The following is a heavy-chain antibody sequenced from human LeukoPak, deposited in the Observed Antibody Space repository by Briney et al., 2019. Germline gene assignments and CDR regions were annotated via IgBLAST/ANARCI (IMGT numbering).Heavy chain of an antibody. D-gene: IGHD3-10*01. CDR2: ISESGAST. V-gene: IGHV3-23*01. CDR1: GITFSRYV. Sequence: PGGSLRLSCATSGITFSRYVMSWVRQAPGKGLEWVSTISESGASTFYADSVKGRFPISRDNSKNTLYLEMNSLRAEDTALYYCAKTISSGSQPDYWGQGTLVTVSS. J-gene: IGHJ4*02. CDR3: AKTISSGSQPDY.